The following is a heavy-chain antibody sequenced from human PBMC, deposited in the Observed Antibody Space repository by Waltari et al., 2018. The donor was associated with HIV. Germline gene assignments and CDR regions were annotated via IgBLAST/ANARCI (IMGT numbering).Heavy chain of an antibody. D-gene: IGHD2-21*02. Sequence: QVQLQESGPGLVKTSQNLSLTCTVSGGSINSGSYYWNWIRQPAGKGLEWHGRLYTSGSTNFNPALKSRVTMTGDTSKTQFSRRLTSVTASDTAIYYCSRTSTGSDYYYQVDVWGQGTTVTVS. V-gene: IGHV4-61*02. CDR3: SRTSTGSDYYYQVDV. CDR1: GGSINSGSYY. CDR2: LYTSGST. J-gene: IGHJ6*02.